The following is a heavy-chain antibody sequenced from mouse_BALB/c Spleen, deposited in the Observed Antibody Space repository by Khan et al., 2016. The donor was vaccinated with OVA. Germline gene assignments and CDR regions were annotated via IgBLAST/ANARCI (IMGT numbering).Heavy chain of an antibody. V-gene: IGHV1-4*01. D-gene: IGHD2-12*01. CDR1: GYTFTSYT. CDR3: ASYYSYPSCFAY. Sequence: QVQLQQSGAELARPGASVKMSCKASGYTFTSYTMHWVKQRPGQGLEWIGYINPSTDYANYNQKFKDKATLTADKSSNTAYMQLSSLTSEDSAVYYCASYYSYPSCFAYWGQGTLVTVSA. J-gene: IGHJ3*01. CDR2: INPSTDYA.